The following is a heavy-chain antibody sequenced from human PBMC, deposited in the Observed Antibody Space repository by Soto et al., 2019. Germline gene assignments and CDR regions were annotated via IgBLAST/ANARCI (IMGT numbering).Heavy chain of an antibody. D-gene: IGHD2-15*01. V-gene: IGHV4-34*01. CDR3: ARGAVVALGY. Sequence: SETLSLTCAVYGGSFSGYYWSWIRQPPGKGLEWIGEIDHTGSTNYNPSLKSRVTISVDTSKNQFSLKLSSVTAADTAVYYCARGAVVALGYWSQGTLVTVSS. J-gene: IGHJ4*02. CDR1: GGSFSGYY. CDR2: IDHTGST.